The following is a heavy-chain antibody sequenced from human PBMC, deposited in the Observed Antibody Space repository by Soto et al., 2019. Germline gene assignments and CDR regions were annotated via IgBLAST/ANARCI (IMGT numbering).Heavy chain of an antibody. CDR2: ISLYSDGT. D-gene: IGHD2-2*01. CDR3: ARVVPGAEAWFGP. Sequence: AVKVSCKTSGYTFSNYGITWVRQAPGQPLEWLGWISLYSDGTNYAQKFQGRVSMTTDTSTTTAYMELRSLRSDDTAVYYCARVVPGAEAWFGPWGQGTLVTVSS. V-gene: IGHV1-18*01. CDR1: GYTFSNYG. J-gene: IGHJ5*02.